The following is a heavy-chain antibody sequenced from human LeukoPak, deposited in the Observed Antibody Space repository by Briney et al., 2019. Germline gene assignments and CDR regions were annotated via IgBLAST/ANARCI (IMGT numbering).Heavy chain of an antibody. Sequence: GGSLRLSCAASGFTFDDYTMPWVRQAPGKGLEWVSLISWDGGTTYYADSVKGRFTVSRDISKNSLYLQMNSLRTEDTALYYCAKDKDVQYTSSWIFDYWGQGTLVTVSS. J-gene: IGHJ4*02. D-gene: IGHD6-13*01. CDR2: ISWDGGTT. V-gene: IGHV3-43*01. CDR1: GFTFDDYT. CDR3: AKDKDVQYTSSWIFDY.